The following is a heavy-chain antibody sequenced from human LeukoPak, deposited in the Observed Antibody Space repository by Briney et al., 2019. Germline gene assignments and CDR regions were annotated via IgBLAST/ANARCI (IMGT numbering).Heavy chain of an antibody. CDR3: DRYSGSYRREYYFDY. Sequence: SQTLSLTCTVSGGSISSGDYYWSWIRQPPGKGLEWIGYIYYSGSTYYNPSLKSRVTISVDTSKNQFSLKLSSVTAADTAVYYCDRYSGSYRREYYFDYWGQGTLVTVSS. D-gene: IGHD1-26*01. CDR2: IYYSGST. V-gene: IGHV4-30-4*08. CDR1: GGSISSGDYY. J-gene: IGHJ4*02.